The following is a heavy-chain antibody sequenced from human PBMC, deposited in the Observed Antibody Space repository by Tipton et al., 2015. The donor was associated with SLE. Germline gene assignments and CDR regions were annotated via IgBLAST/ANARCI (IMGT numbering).Heavy chain of an antibody. D-gene: IGHD3-10*02. CDR3: ARECSGTGCLDY. V-gene: IGHV1-18*01. Sequence: QVQLVQSGAEVKKPGASVKVSCKASGYSFINYGISWVRQAPGQGLEWMGWISTKNGDTKYAQRFQGRVRMTTDTSTSTSYMALRSPTSDDTAIYYCARECSGTGCLDYWGQGTLVTVSS. J-gene: IGHJ4*02. CDR1: GYSFINYG. CDR2: ISTKNGDT.